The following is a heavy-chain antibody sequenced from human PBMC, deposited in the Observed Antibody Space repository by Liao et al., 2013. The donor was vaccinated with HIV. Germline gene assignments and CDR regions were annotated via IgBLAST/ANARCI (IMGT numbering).Heavy chain of an antibody. Sequence: QVQLHQWGAGLLKPSETLSLTCAVYGESFRAYYWTWIRQPPGKGLEWIGEINHSGSTNYKTSLKSRVTISVDTSKSQFSLKLSSVTAADTAVYYCATFTPFYDFWSGGIAYWGQGALVTVSS. V-gene: IGHV4-34*01. CDR3: ATFTPFYDFWSGGIAY. CDR1: GESFRAYY. D-gene: IGHD3-3*01. CDR2: INHSGST. J-gene: IGHJ4*02.